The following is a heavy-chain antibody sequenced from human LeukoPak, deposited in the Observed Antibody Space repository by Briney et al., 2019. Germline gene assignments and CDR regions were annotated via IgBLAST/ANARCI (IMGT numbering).Heavy chain of an antibody. V-gene: IGHV3-30*18. J-gene: IGHJ3*02. CDR2: ISYDGSNK. CDR3: AKAPFDGYSYANDAFDI. Sequence: GGSLRLSCAASGLTFSSYGMHWVRQAPGKGLEWVAVISYDGSNKYYADSVKGRFTISRDNSKNTLYLQMNSLRAEDTAVYYCAKAPFDGYSYANDAFDIWGQGTMVTVSS. CDR1: GLTFSSYG. D-gene: IGHD5-18*01.